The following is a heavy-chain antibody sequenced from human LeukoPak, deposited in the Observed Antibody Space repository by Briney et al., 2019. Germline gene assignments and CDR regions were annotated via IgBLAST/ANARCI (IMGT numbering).Heavy chain of an antibody. Sequence: SETLSLTCSLSGDSINNVNYFWVWNRLPPEKGLEWIASIHYSGNTYYNPSFRSRAAISMDTSKNQFSLRLCSVTAADTAVYYCARQTVADYYFDYWGQGALVTVSS. CDR3: ARQTVADYYFDY. V-gene: IGHV4-39*01. D-gene: IGHD6-19*01. J-gene: IGHJ4*02. CDR1: GDSINNVNYF. CDR2: IHYSGNT.